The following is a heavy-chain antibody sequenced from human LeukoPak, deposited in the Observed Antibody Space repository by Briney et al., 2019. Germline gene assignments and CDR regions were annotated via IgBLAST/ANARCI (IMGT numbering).Heavy chain of an antibody. D-gene: IGHD6-13*01. Sequence: GGSLRLSCAASGFTFSSYSMNWVRQAPGKGLEWVSYISSSSSTIYYADSVKGRFTISRDNAKNSLYLQMNSLRAEDTAVYYCARLRQQLIWEGLDPWGQGTLVTVSS. CDR2: ISSSSSTI. CDR1: GFTFSSYS. CDR3: ARLRQQLIWEGLDP. J-gene: IGHJ5*02. V-gene: IGHV3-48*04.